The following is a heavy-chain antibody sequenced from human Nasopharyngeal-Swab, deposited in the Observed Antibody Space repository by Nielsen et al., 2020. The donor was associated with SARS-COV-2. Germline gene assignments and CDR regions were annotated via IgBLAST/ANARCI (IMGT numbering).Heavy chain of an antibody. D-gene: IGHD3-22*01. Sequence: ETLSLTCAASGFTFSSYSMNWVRQAPGKGLEWVSSISSSSYIYYADSVKGRFTISRDNAKNSLYLQMNSLRAEDTALYYCAKDFYYDSSGPPSVQHWGQGTLVTVSS. V-gene: IGHV3-21*04. CDR2: ISSSSYI. J-gene: IGHJ1*01. CDR1: GFTFSSYS. CDR3: AKDFYYDSSGPPSVQH.